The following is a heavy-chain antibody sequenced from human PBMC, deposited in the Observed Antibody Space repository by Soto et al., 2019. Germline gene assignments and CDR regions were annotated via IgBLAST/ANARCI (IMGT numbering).Heavy chain of an antibody. D-gene: IGHD2-21*01. CDR1: GITFGSRA. CDR2: ITDTGGDA. J-gene: IGHJ6*02. V-gene: IGHV3-23*01. CDR3: ARDLVVDGSSYYGMDV. Sequence: EVQLLESGGDLIQPGGSLRLSCVASGITFGSRAMSWVRQAPGEGLEWVSTITDTGGDAKYADSVRGRFTISRDNSKNTVYVQMNSLRAEDTAVYYCARDLVVDGSSYYGMDVWGQGTTVTVSS.